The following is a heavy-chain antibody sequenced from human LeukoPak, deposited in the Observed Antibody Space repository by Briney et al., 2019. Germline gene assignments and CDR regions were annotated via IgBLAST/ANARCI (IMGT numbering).Heavy chain of an antibody. J-gene: IGHJ4*02. CDR1: GFTFSSYG. CDR2: ISVSGGST. CDR3: AKVGLPEYSYGAIDY. V-gene: IGHV3-23*01. D-gene: IGHD5-18*01. Sequence: GGSLRLSCAASGFTFSSYGMSWVRKAPGKGLEWVSAISVSGGSTYYADSLKGRFTISRDNSKNTLYLQMNSLRAEDTAVYYCAKVGLPEYSYGAIDYWGPGTLVTVSS.